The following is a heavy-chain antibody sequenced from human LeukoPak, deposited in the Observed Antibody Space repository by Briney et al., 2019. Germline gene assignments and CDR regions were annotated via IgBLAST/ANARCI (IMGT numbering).Heavy chain of an antibody. Sequence: SVKVSCKASGGALSDYTISWVRQAPGQGLEWMGAILPMLGTAKYAQSLQGRVTITTDDSSSTVYMELSSLRFEDTASYFCARDGLLTRAGMDVWGKGTTVTVSS. D-gene: IGHD6-19*01. CDR3: ARDGLLTRAGMDV. V-gene: IGHV1-69*16. CDR1: GGALSDYT. J-gene: IGHJ6*03. CDR2: ILPMLGTA.